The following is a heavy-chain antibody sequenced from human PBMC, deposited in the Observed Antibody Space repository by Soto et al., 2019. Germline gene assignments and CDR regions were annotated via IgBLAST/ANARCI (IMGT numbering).Heavy chain of an antibody. CDR1: GGSFSSYY. V-gene: IGHV4-59*01. CDR2: IYYTGSI. J-gene: IGHJ4*02. D-gene: IGHD2-15*01. CDR3: ARTTTLENYFDY. Sequence: SETLSLTCTVSGGSFSSYYWSWIRQPPGKGLEWIGYIYYTGSIIYNPSLKSRVTMSVDMPMKQFSLKLNSVTAADTAVYYCARTTTLENYFDYWGQGTLVTVS.